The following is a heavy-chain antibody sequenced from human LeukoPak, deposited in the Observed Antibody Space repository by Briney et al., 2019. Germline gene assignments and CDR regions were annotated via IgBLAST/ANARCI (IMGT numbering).Heavy chain of an antibody. D-gene: IGHD4-11*01. Sequence: GGSLRLSCAASGFTFSSYWMSWVRQAPGKGLEWVAHIKQDGSEKYYVDSVKGRFTISRDNAKNSLYLQMNSLRAEDTAVYYCARDLAYSNYPDAFDIWGQGTMVTVSS. CDR3: ARDLAYSNYPDAFDI. J-gene: IGHJ3*02. CDR1: GFTFSSYW. V-gene: IGHV3-7*01. CDR2: IKQDGSEK.